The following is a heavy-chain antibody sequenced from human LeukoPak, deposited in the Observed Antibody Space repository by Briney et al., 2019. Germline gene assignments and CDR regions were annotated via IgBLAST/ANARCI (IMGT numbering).Heavy chain of an antibody. CDR2: IHPSGGST. CDR3: ARVGYSSSWYKGPGYCDY. D-gene: IGHD6-13*01. V-gene: IGHV1-46*01. Sequence: ASVKVSCKASGYTFTSYYMHIVRQAPGHGLEWWGIIHPSGGSTSYAQKFQGRVTMTSDMSTSTVYMELSSLRSEDTAVYYGARVGYSSSWYKGPGYCDYWGQGTLVSVSP. CDR1: GYTFTSYY. J-gene: IGHJ4*02.